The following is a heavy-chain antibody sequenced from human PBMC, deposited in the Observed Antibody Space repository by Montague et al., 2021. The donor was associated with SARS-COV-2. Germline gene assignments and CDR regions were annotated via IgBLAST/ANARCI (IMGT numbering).Heavy chain of an antibody. CDR1: GDSISYFY. D-gene: IGHD6-13*01. V-gene: IGHV4-4*07. CDR2: VSASGST. CDR3: ARDVVAAPGTFDY. J-gene: IGHJ4*02. Sequence: SETLSLTCTVPGDSISYFYWSWIRQPAGKGLEWIGRVSASGSTNYNPSLNSRVTMSVDTSKKQFSLRLSPVTAADTAVYYCARDVVAAPGTFDYWGQGTLATVSS.